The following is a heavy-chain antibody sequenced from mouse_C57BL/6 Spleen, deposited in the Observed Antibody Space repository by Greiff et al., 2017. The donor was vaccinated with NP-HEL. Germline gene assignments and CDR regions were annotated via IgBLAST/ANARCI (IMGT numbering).Heavy chain of an antibody. CDR2: IDPENGDT. J-gene: IGHJ3*01. D-gene: IGHD1-1*01. CDR3: TTGLLPAWFAY. Sequence: EVQLQQSGAELVRPGASVKLSCTASGFNIKDDYMHWVKQRPEQGLEWIGWIDPENGDTEYASKFQGKATITADTSSNTAYLQLSSLTSKDTAVYYCTTGLLPAWFAYWGQGTLVTVSA. CDR1: GFNIKDDY. V-gene: IGHV14-4*01.